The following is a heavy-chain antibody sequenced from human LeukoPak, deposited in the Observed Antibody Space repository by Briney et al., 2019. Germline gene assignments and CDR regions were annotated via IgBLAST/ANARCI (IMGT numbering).Heavy chain of an antibody. V-gene: IGHV3-48*04. CDR2: ISSSGSTI. Sequence: GGSLRLSCAASGFTLSSYWMSWVRQAPGKGLEWVSYISSSGSTIYYADSVKGRFTISRDNAKNSLYLQMNSLRAEDTAIYYCARVGAYAAVNCWGQGTLVTVSS. D-gene: IGHD3-16*01. CDR3: ARVGAYAAVNC. J-gene: IGHJ4*02. CDR1: GFTLSSYW.